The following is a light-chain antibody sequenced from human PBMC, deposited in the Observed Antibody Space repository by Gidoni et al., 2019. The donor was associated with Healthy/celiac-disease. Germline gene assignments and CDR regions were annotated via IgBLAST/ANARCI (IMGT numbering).Light chain of an antibody. V-gene: IGKV3-20*01. Sequence: EIVLTQSPGTLSLSPGERATLSCRASQSVSSSYLAWYQQKPGQAPRLLIYGASSRATGIPDRCSGSGPGTDFTLTISRLEPEDFAVYYCQQYGSSPFGQGTKLEIK. J-gene: IGKJ2*01. CDR3: QQYGSSP. CDR2: GAS. CDR1: QSVSSSY.